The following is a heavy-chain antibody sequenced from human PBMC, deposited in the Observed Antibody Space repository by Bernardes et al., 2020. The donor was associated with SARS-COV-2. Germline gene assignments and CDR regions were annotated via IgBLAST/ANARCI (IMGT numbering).Heavy chain of an antibody. CDR3: ARVYSSSWYFDY. CDR1: GFTFSSYC. J-gene: IGHJ4*02. D-gene: IGHD6-13*01. CDR2: IKQDGSEK. Sequence: GGSLRLSCAASGFTFSSYCMSWVRQAPGKGLEWVANIKQDGSEKYYVDSVKGRFTISRDNAKNSLYLQMNSLRGEDTAVYYCARVYSSSWYFDYWGQGILVTVSS. V-gene: IGHV3-7*04.